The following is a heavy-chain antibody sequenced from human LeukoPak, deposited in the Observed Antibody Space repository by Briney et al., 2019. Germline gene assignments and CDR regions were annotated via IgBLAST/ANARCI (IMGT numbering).Heavy chain of an antibody. CDR3: IRDFRSADL. V-gene: IGHV3-74*01. Sequence: GGSLRLSCVASGFTFSNYWVHWVRQPPGKGLVWVSRIYVDGRTTNYADSVKGRFTISRDNAKNTVYLEMNSLSVGDTATYYCIRDFRSADLWGQGTLVTVTS. J-gene: IGHJ5*02. CDR1: GFTFSNYW. CDR2: IYVDGRTT.